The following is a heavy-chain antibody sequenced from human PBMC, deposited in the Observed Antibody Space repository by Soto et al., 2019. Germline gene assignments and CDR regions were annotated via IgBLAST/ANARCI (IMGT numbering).Heavy chain of an antibody. J-gene: IGHJ4*02. CDR2: ISYDGSNK. CDR1: GFTFRRYG. D-gene: IGHD3-22*01. CDR3: AKDLADYYDSSGYYPAE. Sequence: QVHLVESGGGVVQPGTSLRLSCAASGFTFRRYGMHWVRQAPGKGLEWVSVISYDGSNKHYVDSVKGRFTISRDNSKNTLYLQMNSLRAEDTAVYYCAKDLADYYDSSGYYPAEWGQGTLVTVSS. V-gene: IGHV3-30*18.